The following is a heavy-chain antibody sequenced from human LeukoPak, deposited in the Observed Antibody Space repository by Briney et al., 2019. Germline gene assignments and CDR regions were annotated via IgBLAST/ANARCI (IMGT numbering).Heavy chain of an antibody. D-gene: IGHD3-10*01. CDR1: GGSISSYY. Sequence: SETLSLTCTVSGGSISSYYWSWIRQPPGKGLEWIGYIYYSGSTNYNPSLKSRVTISVDTSKNQFSLKLSSVTAADTAVYYCARGVKNYFGSGSFYDYWGQGTLVTVSS. CDR3: ARGVKNYFGSGSFYDY. V-gene: IGHV4-59*01. CDR2: IYYSGST. J-gene: IGHJ4*02.